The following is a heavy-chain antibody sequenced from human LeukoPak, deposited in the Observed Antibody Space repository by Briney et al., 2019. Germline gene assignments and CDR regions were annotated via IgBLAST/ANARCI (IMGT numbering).Heavy chain of an antibody. D-gene: IGHD6-6*01. CDR1: GFTFSSYA. Sequence: PGGSLRLSCAASGFTFSSYAMSWVRQAPGKGLEWVSAISGSGGSTYYADSVKGRFTISRDNSKNTLYLQMNSLRAEDTAVYYCARDHGSSSGAFDIWGQGTMVTVSS. CDR2: ISGSGGST. CDR3: ARDHGSSSGAFDI. V-gene: IGHV3-23*01. J-gene: IGHJ3*02.